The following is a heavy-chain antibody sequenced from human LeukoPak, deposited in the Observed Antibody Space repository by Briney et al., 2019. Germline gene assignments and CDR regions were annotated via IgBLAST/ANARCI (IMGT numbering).Heavy chain of an antibody. Sequence: PGGSLRLSCAASGFTFSDYYMSWIRQAPGKGLEWVSYISSSSSYTNYADSVKGRFTISRDNAKNSLYLQMNSLRAEDTALYYCAKDRGDYYDFRYYYYGMDDWGQGTTVTVSS. CDR3: AKDRGDYYDFRYYYYGMDD. CDR2: ISSSSSYT. D-gene: IGHD3-3*01. V-gene: IGHV3-11*05. CDR1: GFTFSDYY. J-gene: IGHJ6*02.